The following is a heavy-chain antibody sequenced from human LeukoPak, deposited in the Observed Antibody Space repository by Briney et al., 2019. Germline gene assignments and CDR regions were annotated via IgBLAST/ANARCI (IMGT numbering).Heavy chain of an antibody. CDR3: ARQAGITIFGVVIKIPYYYYYGMDV. Sequence: GASVKVSCKASGYTFTSYAMNWVRQAPGQGLEWMGWINTNTGNPTYAQGFTGRFVFSLDTSVSTAYLQISSLKAEDTAVYYCARQAGITIFGVVIKIPYYYYYGMDVWGQGTTVTVSS. V-gene: IGHV7-4-1*02. CDR2: INTNTGNP. J-gene: IGHJ6*02. CDR1: GYTFTSYA. D-gene: IGHD3-3*01.